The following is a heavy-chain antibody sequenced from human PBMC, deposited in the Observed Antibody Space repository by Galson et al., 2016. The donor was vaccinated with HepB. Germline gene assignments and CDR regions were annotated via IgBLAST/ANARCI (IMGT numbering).Heavy chain of an antibody. J-gene: IGHJ4*02. V-gene: IGHV3-23*01. CDR3: AKAIAPRLLVPQGFDY. CDR2: ISGSGSST. D-gene: IGHD6-6*01. CDR1: GFSFRSYG. Sequence: SLRLSCAASGFSFRSYGMSWVRQAPGKGLEWVSAISGSGSSTYYADSVKGRFTVSRDNSKNTLYLRMNNLRGEDTAVYYCAKAIAPRLLVPQGFDYWGQGSLVTVSS.